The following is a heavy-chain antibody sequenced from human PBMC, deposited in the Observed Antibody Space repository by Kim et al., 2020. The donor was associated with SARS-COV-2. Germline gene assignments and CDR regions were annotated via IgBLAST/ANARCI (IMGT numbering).Heavy chain of an antibody. Sequence: GGSLRLSCAASGFTFSSYAMSWVRQAPGKGLEWVSAISGSGGTTFYADSVKVRVTISRDNSKNNLYLQMNRLRAEDTAVYYCVKDGDSGSYSNFDYWGQGTMVTVSS. V-gene: IGHV3-23*01. CDR2: ISGSGGTT. CDR3: VKDGDSGSYSNFDY. CDR1: GFTFSSYA. D-gene: IGHD3-10*01. J-gene: IGHJ4*02.